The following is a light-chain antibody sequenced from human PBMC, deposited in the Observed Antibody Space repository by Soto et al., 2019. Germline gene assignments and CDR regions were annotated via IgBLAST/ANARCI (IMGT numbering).Light chain of an antibody. CDR1: QSVTGTS. CDR2: GAS. Sequence: EIVLTQSPGTLSLSPGESATLSCRASQSVTGTSLAWYRQKPGLAPRLLIYGASSRATGISDRFSGSGSGTDFTLTISRLEPEDFAVYYCQHYGNSPPITLGQGTRLEIK. V-gene: IGKV3-20*01. CDR3: QHYGNSPPIT. J-gene: IGKJ5*01.